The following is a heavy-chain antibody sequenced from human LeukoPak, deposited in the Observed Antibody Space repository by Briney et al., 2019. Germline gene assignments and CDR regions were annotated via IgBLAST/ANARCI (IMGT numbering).Heavy chain of an antibody. Sequence: PGTSLRLSCAGSGFTFENYAMHWVRQVPGKGLEWVSGINWNGDNMDYADFVKGRFTISRDNAKNPLYLQMNSLRPEDTALYFCAKGITVTPRHVGFNIWGQGTLVTVSS. CDR1: GFTFENYA. D-gene: IGHD4-17*01. CDR3: AKGITVTPRHVGFNI. J-gene: IGHJ3*02. CDR2: INWNGDNM. V-gene: IGHV3-9*01.